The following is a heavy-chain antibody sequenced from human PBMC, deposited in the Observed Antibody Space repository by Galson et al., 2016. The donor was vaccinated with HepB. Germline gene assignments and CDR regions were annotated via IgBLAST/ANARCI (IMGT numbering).Heavy chain of an antibody. J-gene: IGHJ4*02. CDR2: IKTDGSET. CDR3: ARGGKWGWDY. V-gene: IGHV3-7*03. D-gene: IGHD1-26*01. CDR1: GFTFGSYW. Sequence: SLRLSCAASGFTFGSYWMGWVRQAPGRGLEWLANIKTDGSETHYVDSVEGRFTISRDNAKNSMYLQMSGLRTEDTAVYYCARGGKWGWDYWGQGTLVTVSS.